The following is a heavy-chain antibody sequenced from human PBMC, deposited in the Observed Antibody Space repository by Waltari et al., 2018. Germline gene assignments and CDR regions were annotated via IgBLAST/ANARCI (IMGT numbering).Heavy chain of an antibody. CDR3: ASKHWAIRAFDI. J-gene: IGHJ3*02. CDR1: GFTVLSHS. Sequence: EVQLVESGGGLIQPGGSMRLSCAASGFTVLSHSMSWVRQAPGKGREWVSVIYSGGSTYYADSVKGRFTISRDNSKNTLYLQMNSLRAEDTAVYYCASKHWAIRAFDIWGQGTMVTVSS. CDR2: IYSGGST. D-gene: IGHD3-3*02. V-gene: IGHV3-53*01.